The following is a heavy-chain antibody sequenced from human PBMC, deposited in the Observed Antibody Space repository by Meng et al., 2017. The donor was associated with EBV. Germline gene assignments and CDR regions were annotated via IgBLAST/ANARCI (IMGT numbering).Heavy chain of an antibody. CDR2: LIPMSDAP. J-gene: IGHJ4*02. D-gene: IGHD3-10*01. CDR1: GGTFRSDA. Sequence: QGSVGPAGAGVKKPGSSVKASCKTSGGTFRSDAVSWVRQAPGQGLEWMGGLIPMSDAPHYAQKFQGRVTMTADESTNTHYMDLSGLRFEDTAVYYCASESGRGFTPDYWGQGTLVTVSS. V-gene: IGHV1-69*01. CDR3: ASESGRGFTPDY.